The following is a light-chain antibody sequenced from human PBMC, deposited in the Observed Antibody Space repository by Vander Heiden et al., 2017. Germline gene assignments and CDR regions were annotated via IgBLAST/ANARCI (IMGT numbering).Light chain of an antibody. CDR1: SSGVGGYKY. V-gene: IGLV2-14*01. Sequence: HSPLTQPASASGSPGQSITISFARPSSGVGGYKYVSWYQQFPGQAPKLIIDEVSNRPSGISSRFSGSKSGNTASLTIAGLQAEDEADYYCSSYTPSSTLEVFGSGTWVSVL. CDR2: EVS. J-gene: IGLJ1*01. CDR3: SSYTPSSTLEV.